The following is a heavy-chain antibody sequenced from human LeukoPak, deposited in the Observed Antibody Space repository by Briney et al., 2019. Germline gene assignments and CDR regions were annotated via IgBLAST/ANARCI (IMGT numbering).Heavy chain of an antibody. CDR3: ARDHTAMAPGKGLKNDY. CDR2: INPNSGGT. J-gene: IGHJ4*02. CDR1: GYTFTGYY. D-gene: IGHD5-18*01. Sequence: GSVKVSCKASGYTFTGYYMHWVRQAPGQGLEWMGWINPNSGGTNYAQKFQGRVTMTRDTSISTAYMELSRLRSDDTAVYYCARDHTAMAPGKGLKNDYWGQGTLVTVSS. V-gene: IGHV1-2*02.